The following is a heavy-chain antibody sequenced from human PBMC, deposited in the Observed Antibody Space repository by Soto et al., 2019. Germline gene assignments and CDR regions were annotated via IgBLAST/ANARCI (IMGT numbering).Heavy chain of an antibody. CDR2: VYYSGST. D-gene: IGHD4-17*01. J-gene: IGHJ4*02. CDR3: SRVGGYYGDYPNFDY. CDR1: GSSISPYY. Sequence: PSETLSLTCIVSGSSISPYYWTWIRQPPGKGLEWIGNVYYSGSTNYNPSLKSRVTILVDRSRNQFSLRLTSVTAADTAVYFCSRVGGYYGDYPNFDYWGQGTRVTVSS. V-gene: IGHV4-59*01.